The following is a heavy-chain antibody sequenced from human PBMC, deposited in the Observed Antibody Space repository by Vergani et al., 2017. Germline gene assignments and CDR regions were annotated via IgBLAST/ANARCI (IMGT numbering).Heavy chain of an antibody. V-gene: IGHV1-69*09. Sequence: QVQLVQSGAEVKKPGASVKVSCKASGYTFTSYYMHWVRQAPGQGLEWMGRIIPILGIANYAQKFQGRVTITADKSTSTAYMELSSLRSEDTAVYYCARDPPNGSGSPPDYWGQGTLVTVSS. CDR3: ARDPPNGSGSPPDY. CDR2: IIPILGIA. D-gene: IGHD3-10*01. J-gene: IGHJ4*02. CDR1: GYTFTSYY.